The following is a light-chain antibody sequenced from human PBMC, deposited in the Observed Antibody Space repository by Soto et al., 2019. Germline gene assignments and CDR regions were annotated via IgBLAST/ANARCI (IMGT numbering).Light chain of an antibody. V-gene: IGKV1-5*01. CDR1: QSISTW. CDR2: GAS. J-gene: IGKJ1*01. Sequence: DIQMTQSPSTLSASVGDRVTITCRASQSISTWLAWYQQKPGKAPKLLIYGASSLESGVPSRFSGSGSGTEFTLTINSLQPGDFATYYCLQYNRNSRTFGQGTKLAIK. CDR3: LQYNRNSRT.